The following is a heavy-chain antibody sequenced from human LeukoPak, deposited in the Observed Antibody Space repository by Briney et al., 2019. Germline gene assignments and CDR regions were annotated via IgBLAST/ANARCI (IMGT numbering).Heavy chain of an antibody. CDR3: ARDNVAGIRFQH. J-gene: IGHJ1*01. CDR2: IIPILGIA. Sequence: SVKVSCKASGGTFSSYAISWVRQAPGQGLEWMGRIIPILGIANYAQKFQGRVTITADKSTSTAYMELSSLRSEDTAVYYCARDNVAGIRFQHWGQGTLVTVSS. V-gene: IGHV1-69*04. D-gene: IGHD6-19*01. CDR1: GGTFSSYA.